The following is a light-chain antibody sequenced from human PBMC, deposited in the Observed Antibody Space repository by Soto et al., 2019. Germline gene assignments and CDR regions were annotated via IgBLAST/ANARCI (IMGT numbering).Light chain of an antibody. J-gene: IGKJ1*01. Sequence: EIVLTQSPGTLSLSPGERATLSCRASQSVSSNYLAWYQQKPGQAPRLLIYGASSRATGIPDRFSGSESGTDFTLTISRLEPEDFAVYYCQQYGSSPWTFGQGTKVEIE. CDR3: QQYGSSPWT. CDR1: QSVSSNY. CDR2: GAS. V-gene: IGKV3-20*01.